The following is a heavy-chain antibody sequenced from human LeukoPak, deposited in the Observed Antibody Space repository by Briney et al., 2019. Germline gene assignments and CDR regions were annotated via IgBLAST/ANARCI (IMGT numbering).Heavy chain of an antibody. D-gene: IGHD1-1*01. Sequence: SETLSLTCAVYGGSFSGDFWSWIRQSPGKGLEWIGEIKHDGSTTYNPSLESRVTMSVDTSTNQISLEMTSVTAADTAVYYCARDGSQYYFDYWGQGTLVTVSS. CDR1: GGSFSGDF. V-gene: IGHV4-34*01. J-gene: IGHJ4*02. CDR3: ARDGSQYYFDY. CDR2: IKHDGST.